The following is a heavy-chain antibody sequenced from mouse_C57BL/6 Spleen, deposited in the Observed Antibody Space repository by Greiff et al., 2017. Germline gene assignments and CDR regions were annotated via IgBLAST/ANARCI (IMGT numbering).Heavy chain of an antibody. Sequence: QVQLQQPGAELVKPGASVKLSCKASGYTFTSYWMHWVKQRPGQGLEWIGMIHPNSGSTNYNEKFKSKATLTVDKSSSTAYMQLSSLTSEDSAVDYCAREREYDGYSAWFAYWGQGTLVTVSA. V-gene: IGHV1-64*01. CDR2: IHPNSGST. CDR3: AREREYDGYSAWFAY. D-gene: IGHD2-3*01. J-gene: IGHJ3*01. CDR1: GYTFTSYW.